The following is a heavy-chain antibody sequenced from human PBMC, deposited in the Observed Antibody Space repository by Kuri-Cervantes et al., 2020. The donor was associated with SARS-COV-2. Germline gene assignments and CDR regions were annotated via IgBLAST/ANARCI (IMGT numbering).Heavy chain of an antibody. CDR2: ISYDGSNK. CDR3: TTALDYDFWSGSTPGYYYYMDV. D-gene: IGHD3-3*01. V-gene: IGHV3-30-3*01. J-gene: IGHJ6*03. CDR1: GFTFSCYA. Sequence: GGSLRLSCAASGFTFSCYAMHWVRQAPGKGLEWVAVISYDGSNKYYADSVKGRFTISRDNSKNTLYLQMNSLKTEDTAVYYCTTALDYDFWSGSTPGYYYYMDVWGKGTTVTVSS.